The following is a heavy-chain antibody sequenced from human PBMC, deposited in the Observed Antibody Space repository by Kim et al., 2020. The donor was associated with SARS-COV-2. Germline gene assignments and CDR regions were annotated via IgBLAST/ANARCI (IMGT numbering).Heavy chain of an antibody. V-gene: IGHV1-2*02. J-gene: IGHJ4*02. Sequence: NRGGQNYTQKFKGRVTMTRDTSISPAYMELSRLRSDDTAVYYCARDYKAGYWGQGTLVTVSS. D-gene: IGHD1-1*01. CDR2: NRGGQ. CDR3: ARDYKAGY.